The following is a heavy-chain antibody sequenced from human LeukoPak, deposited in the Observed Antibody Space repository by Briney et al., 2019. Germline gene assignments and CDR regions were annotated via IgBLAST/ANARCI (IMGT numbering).Heavy chain of an antibody. D-gene: IGHD4-17*01. J-gene: IGHJ5*02. CDR1: GGSISSYY. CDR2: IYYSGST. CDR3: ARGDYDWFDP. V-gene: IGHV4-59*01. Sequence: SETLSLTCTVSGGSISSYYWSWIRQPPGKGLEWIGYIYYSGSTNYNPSLKSRVTISVDTSKNQFSLKLSSVTAADTAVYYCARGDYDWFDPWGQGTLVTVSS.